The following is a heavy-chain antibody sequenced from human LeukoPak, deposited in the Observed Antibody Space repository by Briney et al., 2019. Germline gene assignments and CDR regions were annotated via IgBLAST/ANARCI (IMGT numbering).Heavy chain of an antibody. V-gene: IGHV4-59*01. Sequence: SETLSLTCTVSGGSISSYYWSWIRQPPGKGLEWIGYIYYSGSTNYNPSLKRRVTISVDTSKNQFSLKLSSVTAADTAVYYCARHQSYGMDVWGQGTTVTVSS. CDR2: IYYSGST. J-gene: IGHJ6*02. CDR3: ARHQSYGMDV. CDR1: GGSISSYY.